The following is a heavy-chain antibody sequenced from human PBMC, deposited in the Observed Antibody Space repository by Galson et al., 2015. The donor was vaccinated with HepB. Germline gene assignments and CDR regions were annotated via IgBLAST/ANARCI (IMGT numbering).Heavy chain of an antibody. J-gene: IGHJ4*02. CDR2: ISYDGGNK. Sequence: SLRLSCAASGFTFSSYGMHWVRQAPGKGLEWVAVISYDGGNKYYADSVKGRFTISRDNSKNTLYLQMNSLRAEDTAVYYCAKVAPIAAAGPDYWGQGTLVTVSS. CDR3: AKVAPIAAAGPDY. V-gene: IGHV3-30*18. D-gene: IGHD6-13*01. CDR1: GFTFSSYG.